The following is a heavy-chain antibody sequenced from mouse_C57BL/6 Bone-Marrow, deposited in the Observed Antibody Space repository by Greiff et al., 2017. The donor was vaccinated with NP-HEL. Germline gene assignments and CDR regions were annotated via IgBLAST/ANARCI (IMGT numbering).Heavy chain of an antibody. CDR2: ISSGGSYT. J-gene: IGHJ4*01. CDR1: GFTFSSYG. V-gene: IGHV5-6*01. D-gene: IGHD2-10*02. Sequence: EVMLVESGGDLVKPGGSLKLSCAASGFTFSSYGMSWVRQTPDKRLEWVATISSGGSYTYYPDSVKGRFTISRDNAKNTLYLQMSSLKSEDTAMYYCAREYGYWGQGTSVTVSS. CDR3: AREYGY.